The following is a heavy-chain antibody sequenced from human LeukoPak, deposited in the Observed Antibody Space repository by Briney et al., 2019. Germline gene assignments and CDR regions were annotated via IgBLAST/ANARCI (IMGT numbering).Heavy chain of an antibody. Sequence: GASVKVSCKASGYTFTGYYMHWVRQAPGQGLEWMGWINPNSGGTNYAQKFQGRVTMTRDTSISTAYMELSRLRSDDTAVYYCARGRRAYDSSGYSDYWGRGTLVTVSS. CDR2: INPNSGGT. CDR3: ARGRRAYDSSGYSDY. CDR1: GYTFTGYY. V-gene: IGHV1-2*02. D-gene: IGHD3-22*01. J-gene: IGHJ4*02.